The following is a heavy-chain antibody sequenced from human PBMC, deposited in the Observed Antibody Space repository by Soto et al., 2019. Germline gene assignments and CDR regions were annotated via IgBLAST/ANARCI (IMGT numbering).Heavy chain of an antibody. V-gene: IGHV3-23*01. Sequence: VQLLESGGGLVQPGGSLRLSCAASGFSFTNFAMSWVRQAPGKGLEWVSSLSPGGGSTYYADSVKGRFTISRDNSKRSVFLQMDSLRAEHPATYYCVREVCTDVVCYNHYWGQGSLLTVSS. D-gene: IGHD2-8*01. CDR1: GFSFTNFA. J-gene: IGHJ4*02. CDR2: LSPGGGST. CDR3: VREVCTDVVCYNHY.